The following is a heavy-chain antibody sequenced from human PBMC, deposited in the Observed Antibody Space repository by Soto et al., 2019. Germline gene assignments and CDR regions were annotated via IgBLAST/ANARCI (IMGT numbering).Heavy chain of an antibody. CDR3: AKATLRVVHPLVFDH. CDR2: ISGSGGAT. D-gene: IGHD3-3*01. J-gene: IGHJ4*02. V-gene: IGHV3-23*01. CDR1: GFSFSSSA. Sequence: PGGSLRLSCEACGFSFSSSAMNWVRQAPGKGLEWISVISGSGGATYFADSVKGRFTISRDNSKNTLYLQMNSLRAEDTAVYYCAKATLRVVHPLVFDHWGQGSLVTVSS.